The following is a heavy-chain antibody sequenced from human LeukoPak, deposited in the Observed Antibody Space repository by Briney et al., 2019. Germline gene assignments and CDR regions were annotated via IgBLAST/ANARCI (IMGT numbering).Heavy chain of an antibody. CDR2: IKQDGSEK. V-gene: IGHV3-7*03. Sequence: QTGGSLRLSCAASGFTFNNYAMSWVRQAPGKGLEWVANIKQDGSEKYYVDSVKGRFTISRDNAKNSLYLQMNSLRAEDTAVYYCARSQVVVASYYFDYWGQGTLVTVSS. CDR3: ARSQVVVASYYFDY. CDR1: GFTFNNYA. J-gene: IGHJ4*02. D-gene: IGHD2-15*01.